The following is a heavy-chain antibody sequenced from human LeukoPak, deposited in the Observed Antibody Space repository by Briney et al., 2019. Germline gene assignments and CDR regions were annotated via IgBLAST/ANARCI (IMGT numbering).Heavy chain of an antibody. CDR1: GYTFTSYY. CDR2: INPSGGST. CDR3: ASGRIFGPSIHYYYYYYGMDV. D-gene: IGHD3/OR15-3a*01. J-gene: IGHJ6*02. Sequence: ASVKVSCKASGYTFTSYYMHWVRQAPGQGLEWMGIINPSGGSTSYAQKFQGRVTMTRDTSTSTVYMELSSLRSEDTAVYYCASGRIFGPSIHYYYYYYGMDVWGQGTTVTVSS. V-gene: IGHV1-46*01.